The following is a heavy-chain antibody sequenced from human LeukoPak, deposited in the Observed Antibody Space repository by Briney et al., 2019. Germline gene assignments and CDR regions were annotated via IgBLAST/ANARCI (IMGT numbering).Heavy chain of an antibody. CDR2: IYYTRST. CDR3: ASLNPYDCSGGSCYPGGFDY. V-gene: IGHV4-59*01. CDR1: GGFISSYY. D-gene: IGHD2-15*01. J-gene: IGHJ4*02. Sequence: SETLSHTCTVSGGFISSYYWSWLRQPPGKGLEWIGYIYYTRSTNYNTSLKSRITISVDTSKNQFSLKRSSVTAADTAVYYCASLNPYDCSGGSCYPGGFDYWGQGTLVTVSS.